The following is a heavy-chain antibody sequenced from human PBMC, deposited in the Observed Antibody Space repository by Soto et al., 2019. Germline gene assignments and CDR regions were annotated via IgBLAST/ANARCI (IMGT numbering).Heavy chain of an antibody. D-gene: IGHD6-13*01. CDR1: GGSFSGYY. CDR3: ARGLPHSSSWYVPVPPYYYYGMDV. CDR2: INHSGST. V-gene: IGHV4-34*01. J-gene: IGHJ6*02. Sequence: SETLSLTCAVYGGSFSGYYWSWIRQPPGKGLEWIGEINHSGSTNYNPSLKSRVTISVDTSKNQFSLKLSSVTAADTAVYYCARGLPHSSSWYVPVPPYYYYGMDVWGQGTTVTVSS.